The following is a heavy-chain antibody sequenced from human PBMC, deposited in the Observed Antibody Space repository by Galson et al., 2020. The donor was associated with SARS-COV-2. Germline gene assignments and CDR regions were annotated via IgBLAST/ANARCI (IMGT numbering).Heavy chain of an antibody. Sequence: SVTVSCQASGGTFSSYAISWVRQAPGQGLEWMGGIIPIFGTANYAQKFQGRVTITADESTSTAYMELSSLRSEDTAVYYCARSYYYDSSGYYFDYWGQGTLVTVSS. D-gene: IGHD3-22*01. CDR3: ARSYYYDSSGYYFDY. V-gene: IGHV1-69*13. J-gene: IGHJ4*02. CDR2: IIPIFGTA. CDR1: GGTFSSYA.